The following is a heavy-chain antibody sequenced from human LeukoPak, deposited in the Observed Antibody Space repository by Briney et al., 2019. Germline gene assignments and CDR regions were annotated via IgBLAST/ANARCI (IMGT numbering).Heavy chain of an antibody. CDR3: AREWFGSDPPNYYYYYGMDV. Sequence: SETLSLTCTVSGGSISSYYWSWIRQPPGKGLEWIGSIYYSGSTYYDPSLKSRVTISVDTSKNQFSLKLSSVTAADTAVYYCAREWFGSDPPNYYYYYGMDVWGQGTTVTVSS. CDR2: IYYSGST. V-gene: IGHV4-39*07. J-gene: IGHJ6*02. CDR1: GGSISSYY. D-gene: IGHD3-10*01.